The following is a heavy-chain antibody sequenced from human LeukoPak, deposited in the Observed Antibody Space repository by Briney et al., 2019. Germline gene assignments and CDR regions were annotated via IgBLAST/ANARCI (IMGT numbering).Heavy chain of an antibody. CDR1: GFTFSSYG. CDR2: ISYDGSNK. D-gene: IGHD3-22*01. Sequence: PGGSLRLSCAASGFTFSSYGMHWVRQAPGKGLEWVAVISYDGSNKYYADSVEGRFTISRDNSKNTLYLQMNSLTAEDTAVYYCAIGYRAFYDSSALSLGDCWGQGTLVTVSS. CDR3: AIGYRAFYDSSALSLGDC. J-gene: IGHJ4*02. V-gene: IGHV3-30*03.